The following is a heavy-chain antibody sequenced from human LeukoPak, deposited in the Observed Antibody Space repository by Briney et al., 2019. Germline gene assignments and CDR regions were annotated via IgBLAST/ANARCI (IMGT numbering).Heavy chain of an antibody. V-gene: IGHV1-69*05. CDR1: GGTFSSYA. J-gene: IGHJ4*02. D-gene: IGHD6-6*01. CDR2: IIPIFGTA. CDR3: ARRMGYSSSPPDY. Sequence: SVKVSCKASGGTFSSYAISWVRQAPGQGLEWMGGIIPIFGTANYAKKLQGRVTMTTETSTGTAYMELRSLRSDDTAVYYCARRMGYSSSPPDYWGQGTLVTVSS.